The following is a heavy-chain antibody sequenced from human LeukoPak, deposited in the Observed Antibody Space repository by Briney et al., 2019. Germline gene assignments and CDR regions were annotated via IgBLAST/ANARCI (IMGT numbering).Heavy chain of an antibody. CDR3: ARQRLDTTGTSYYYYYYMDV. D-gene: IGHD1-1*01. CDR2: IYYSGST. CDR1: GGSISSYY. J-gene: IGHJ6*03. Sequence: KPSQTLSLTCTVSGGSISSYYWSWIRQPPGKGLEWIGYIYYSGSTNYNPSLKSRVTISVDTSKNQFSLELSSVTAADTAVYYCARQRLDTTGTSYYYYYYMDVWGKGTTVTVSS. V-gene: IGHV4-59*01.